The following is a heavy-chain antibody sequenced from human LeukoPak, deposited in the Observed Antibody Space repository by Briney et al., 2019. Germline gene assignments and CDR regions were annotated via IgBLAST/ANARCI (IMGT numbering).Heavy chain of an antibody. D-gene: IGHD1-26*01. CDR2: IDRSGTYT. V-gene: IGHV3-11*06. CDR3: ARDLTVGPIFTDY. CDR1: GFTVSDYY. Sequence: GGSLRLSCAASGFTVSDYYMNWIRQAPGKGLEWVSYIDRSGTYTNYADSVKGRFTISRDNAKNSLYLQMNSLRAEDTAVYYCARDLTVGPIFTDYWGQGTLVAVSS. J-gene: IGHJ4*02.